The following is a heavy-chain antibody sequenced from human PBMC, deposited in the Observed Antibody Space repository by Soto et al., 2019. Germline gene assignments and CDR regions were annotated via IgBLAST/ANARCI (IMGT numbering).Heavy chain of an antibody. J-gene: IGHJ6*02. CDR1: GFTFDDYA. CDR3: AKDICISTSCYNYYYGMDV. CDR2: ISWNSRSI. D-gene: IGHD2-2*02. V-gene: IGHV3-9*01. Sequence: PGGSLRLSCAASGFTFDDYAMHWVRQAPGKGLEWVSGISWNSRSIGYADSVKGRFTISRDNAKNSLYLQMNSLRAEDTALYYCAKDICISTSCYNYYYGMDVWGQGTTVTVSS.